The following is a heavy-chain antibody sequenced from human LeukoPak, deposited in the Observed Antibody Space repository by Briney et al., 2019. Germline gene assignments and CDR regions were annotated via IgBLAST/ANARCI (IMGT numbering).Heavy chain of an antibody. V-gene: IGHV3-30*04. D-gene: IGHD5-24*01. CDR2: ISYDASNK. CDR3: ARARRWLHLDFDY. CDR1: GFTFSSYA. Sequence: GGSLRLSCAASGFTFSSYAMHWVRRAPGKGLEWVALISYDASNKYYADSVKGRFTISRDNSKNTVYLQMNSLRPEDTAVYYCARARRWLHLDFDYWGQGALVTVSS. J-gene: IGHJ4*02.